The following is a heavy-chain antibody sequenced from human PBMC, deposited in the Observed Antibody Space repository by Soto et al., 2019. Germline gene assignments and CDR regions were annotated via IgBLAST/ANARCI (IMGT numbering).Heavy chain of an antibody. D-gene: IGHD4-17*01. Sequence: GGSLRLSCAASGFTFSDYYMSWIRQAPGKGLEWVSYISSSGSTIYYADSVKGRFTISRDNAKNSLYLQMNSLRAEDTAVYYCARDSKIPIVEYGDYPPDYYYGIDVWCQGTTVSVS. CDR2: ISSSGSTI. CDR1: GFTFSDYY. V-gene: IGHV3-11*01. J-gene: IGHJ6*02. CDR3: ARDSKIPIVEYGDYPPDYYYGIDV.